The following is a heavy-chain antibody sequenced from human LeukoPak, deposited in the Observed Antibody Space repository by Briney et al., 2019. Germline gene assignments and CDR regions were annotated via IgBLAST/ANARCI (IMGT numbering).Heavy chain of an antibody. V-gene: IGHV1-2*06. J-gene: IGHJ4*02. CDR1: GYTFTGYY. D-gene: IGHD6-19*01. CDR2: INPNSGGT. Sequence: ASVKVSCKASGYTFTGYYMRWVRQAPGQGLEWMGRINPNSGGTNYAQKFQGRVTITRDTSISTAYMELSRLRSDDTAVYYCARDLFQYSSGWYPGYWGQGTLVTVSS. CDR3: ARDLFQYSSGWYPGY.